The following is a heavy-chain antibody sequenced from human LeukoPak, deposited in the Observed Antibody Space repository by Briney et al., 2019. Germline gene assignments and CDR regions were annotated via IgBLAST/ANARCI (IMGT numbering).Heavy chain of an antibody. Sequence: GESLKISCKGSGYSFTSYWIGWVRQMPGKGLEWMGIIYPGDSDTRYSPSFQGQVTISADKSIGTAYLQWSSLKASDTAMYYCARHANYYYYYMDVWGKGTTVTVSS. CDR1: GYSFTSYW. CDR2: IYPGDSDT. V-gene: IGHV5-51*01. CDR3: ARHANYYYYYMDV. J-gene: IGHJ6*03.